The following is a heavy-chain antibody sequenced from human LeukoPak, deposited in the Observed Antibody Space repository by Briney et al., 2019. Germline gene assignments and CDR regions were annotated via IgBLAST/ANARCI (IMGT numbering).Heavy chain of an antibody. D-gene: IGHD3-3*01. Sequence: GGSLRLSRAASGFTFSDYYMSWIRQAPGKGLEWVSYISSSGSTIYYADSVKGRFTISRDNAKNSLYLQMNSLRAEDTAVYYCARDLSANFWSGYFDYWGQGILVTVSS. CDR2: ISSSGSTI. CDR1: GFTFSDYY. J-gene: IGHJ4*02. V-gene: IGHV3-11*04. CDR3: ARDLSANFWSGYFDY.